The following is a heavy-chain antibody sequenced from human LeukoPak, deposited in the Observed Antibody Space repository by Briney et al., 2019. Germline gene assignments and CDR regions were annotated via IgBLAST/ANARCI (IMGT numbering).Heavy chain of an antibody. Sequence: SVKVSCKASGGTFSSYAISWVRQAPGQGLEWMGRIIPILGIANYAQKFQGRVTITADKSTSTAYMELSSLRSEDTDVYYCARGIVGDTTSHAFDIWGQGTMVTVSS. CDR1: GGTFSSYA. CDR2: IIPILGIA. V-gene: IGHV1-69*04. J-gene: IGHJ3*02. D-gene: IGHD1-26*01. CDR3: ARGIVGDTTSHAFDI.